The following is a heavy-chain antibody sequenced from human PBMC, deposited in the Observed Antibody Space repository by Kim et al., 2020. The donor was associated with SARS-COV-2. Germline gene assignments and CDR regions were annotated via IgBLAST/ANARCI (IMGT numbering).Heavy chain of an antibody. D-gene: IGHD3-16*01. Sequence: SETLSLTCSVSGGSISSSSYYWAWIRQPPGKGLEWIGSIYYTGTTYYNPSLKSRVTISKDTSKNQFSLRLTSVTAAETAMYYCARRAFAISPFDPWGRG. CDR2: IYYTGTT. CDR1: GGSISSSSYY. J-gene: IGHJ5*02. CDR3: ARRAFAISPFDP. V-gene: IGHV4-39*01.